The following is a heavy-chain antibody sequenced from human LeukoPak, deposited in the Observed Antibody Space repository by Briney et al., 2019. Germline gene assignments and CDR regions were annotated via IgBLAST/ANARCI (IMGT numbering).Heavy chain of an antibody. V-gene: IGHV6-1*01. CDR2: TYYRSKWNN. D-gene: IGHD3-3*01. CDR1: GDSVSSNSAA. Sequence: SQTLSLTCAISGDSVSSNSAAWNWLRQSSSGALEWLGRTYYRSKWNNEYAVSVKGRMTISPDTSENQFSLHLDSVTPEDTAVYFCARGFRKDFLSGYYVFDFWGQGTRVTVSS. CDR3: ARGFRKDFLSGYYVFDF. J-gene: IGHJ4*02.